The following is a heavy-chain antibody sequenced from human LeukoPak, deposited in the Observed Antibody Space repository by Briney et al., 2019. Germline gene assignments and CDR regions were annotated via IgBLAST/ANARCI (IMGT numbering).Heavy chain of an antibody. CDR3: TTPIIVVVVAANDY. V-gene: IGHV3-15*01. CDR1: GFTFSNAG. CDR2: IKSKTDGGTT. Sequence: NPGGSLRLSWAASGFTFSNAGMSWVRQAPGKGLEWVGRIKSKTDGGTTDYAAPVKGRFTISRDDSKNTLYLQMNSLKTEDTAVYYCTTPIIVVVVAANDYWGQGTLVTVSS. J-gene: IGHJ4*02. D-gene: IGHD2-15*01.